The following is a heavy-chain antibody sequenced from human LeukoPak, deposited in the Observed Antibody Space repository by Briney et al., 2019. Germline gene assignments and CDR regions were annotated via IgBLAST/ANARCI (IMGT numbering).Heavy chain of an antibody. J-gene: IGHJ5*02. CDR3: AKGGVGWFDP. CDR1: GFTFSSYA. Sequence: GGSLRLSCAASGFTFSSYAMSWVRQAPGKGLEWVSAISGSGGSTYYADSVKGRFTISRDNSKNTLCRQMNSLRAEDTAVYYCAKGGVGWFDPWGQGTLVTVSS. V-gene: IGHV3-23*01. D-gene: IGHD2-8*01. CDR2: ISGSGGST.